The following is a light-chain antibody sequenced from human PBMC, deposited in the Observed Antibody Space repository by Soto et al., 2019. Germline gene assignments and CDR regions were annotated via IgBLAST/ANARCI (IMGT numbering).Light chain of an antibody. CDR3: QQRGNWPVT. J-gene: IGKJ1*01. CDR2: DAS. CDR1: QSVSSY. V-gene: IGKV3-11*01. Sequence: EIVLTHSPATLSLSPGERATLSCRASQSVSSYFAWYQQKPGQAPRLLIYDASNRATDIPARFSGSGSGTDFTLTISSLEPDDFAVYYCQQRGNWPVTFGQGTRVDIK.